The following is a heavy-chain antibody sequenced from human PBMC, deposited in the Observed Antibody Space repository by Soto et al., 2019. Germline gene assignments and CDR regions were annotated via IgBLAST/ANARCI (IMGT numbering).Heavy chain of an antibody. V-gene: IGHV3-30-3*01. D-gene: IGHD6-19*01. CDR1: GFTFSSYG. J-gene: IGHJ4*02. Sequence: QVQLVESGGGVVQPGRSLRLSCAASGFTFSSYGMHWVRQAPGKGLEWVAVISYDGSNKYYADSVKGRFTISRDNSKNTLYLQMNSLRAEDTAVYYCARGKAVAGRYYFDYWGQGTLVTVSS. CDR2: ISYDGSNK. CDR3: ARGKAVAGRYYFDY.